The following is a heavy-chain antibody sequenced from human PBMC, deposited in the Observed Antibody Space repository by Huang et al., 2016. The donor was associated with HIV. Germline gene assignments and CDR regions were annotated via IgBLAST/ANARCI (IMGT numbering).Heavy chain of an antibody. D-gene: IGHD6-13*01. CDR1: GYSFTSYW. CDR3: ARHVYSSSPGDY. J-gene: IGHJ4*02. Sequence: ELQLVQSGAEVKKPGESLKISCKGSGYSFTSYWIGWVRQMPGKGLEGRGIIKPGDSDTRYSPSVQGQVTISAEKSISTAYLQWSSLKASDTAMYYCARHVYSSSPGDYWGQGTLVTVSS. CDR2: IKPGDSDT. V-gene: IGHV5-51*01.